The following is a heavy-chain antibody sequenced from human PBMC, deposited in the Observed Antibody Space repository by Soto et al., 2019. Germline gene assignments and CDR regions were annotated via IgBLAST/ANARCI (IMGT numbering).Heavy chain of an antibody. CDR3: AARYCTDGRCPFDY. CDR1: GFTFSSYS. J-gene: IGHJ4*02. Sequence: GWSLRLSCAASGFTFSSYSMSWVRQAPGKGLEWVSSISRSGSALYYGDSLKGRFTISRDNAENSLYLQMDSLRAEDTAVYYCAARYCTDGRCPFDYWGPGTLVTVSS. CDR2: ISRSGSAL. D-gene: IGHD2-15*01. V-gene: IGHV3-21*01.